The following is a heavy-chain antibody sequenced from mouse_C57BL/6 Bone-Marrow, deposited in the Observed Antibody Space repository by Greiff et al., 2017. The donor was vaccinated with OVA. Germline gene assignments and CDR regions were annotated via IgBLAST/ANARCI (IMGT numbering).Heavy chain of an antibody. Sequence: QVQLQQPGAELVKPGASVKVSCKAYSYTFTSYWMHWVKQRPGQGLEWIGRIHPSDSDTNYNQKFKGKATLTVDKSSSTAYMQLSSLTSEDSAVYYCAIGLYYGNYELAYWGQGTLVTVSA. CDR3: AIGLYYGNYELAY. V-gene: IGHV1-74*01. CDR2: IHPSDSDT. CDR1: SYTFTSYW. D-gene: IGHD2-1*01. J-gene: IGHJ3*01.